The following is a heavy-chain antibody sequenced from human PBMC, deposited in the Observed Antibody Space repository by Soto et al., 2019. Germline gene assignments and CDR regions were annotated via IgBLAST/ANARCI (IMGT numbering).Heavy chain of an antibody. D-gene: IGHD3-16*01. J-gene: IGHJ6*03. CDR1: GGSISSSSYY. CDR3: ARADHGLDYYYYYYMDV. CDR2: IYYSGST. V-gene: IGHV4-39*01. Sequence: SETLSLTCTVSGGSISSSSYYWGWIRQPPGKGLEWIGSIYYSGSTYYNPSLKSRVTISVDTSKNQFSLKLSSVTAADTAVYYCARADHGLDYYYYYYMDVWGKGTTVTVSS.